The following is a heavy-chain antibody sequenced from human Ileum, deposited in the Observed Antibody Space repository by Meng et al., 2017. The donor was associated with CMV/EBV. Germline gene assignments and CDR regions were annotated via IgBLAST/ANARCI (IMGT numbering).Heavy chain of an antibody. CDR3: TVPTSDLDH. D-gene: IGHD3-16*01. V-gene: IGHV3-30*02. CDR1: GFMFSKAG. J-gene: IGHJ4*02. CDR2: IQNDESNK. Sequence: VARVGSGGGVVQPGGSLGLSCAASGFMFSKAGMHWVRQAPGKGLEWVAFIQNDESNKYYADSVKGRFTISRDNSKNTLYLQMNRLTTEDTAVYYCTVPTSDLDHWGQGTLVTVSS.